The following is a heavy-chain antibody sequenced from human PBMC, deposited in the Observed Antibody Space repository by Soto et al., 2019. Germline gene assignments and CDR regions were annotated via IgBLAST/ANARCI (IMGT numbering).Heavy chain of an antibody. CDR3: AKDRDYISGMDF. J-gene: IGHJ4*02. CDR1: GFVFSDYG. Sequence: QVQLVESGGGVVQPGGSLGLSCAASGFVFSDYGMHWVRQAPGKGLEWVATVSYDGSNKFYADSVRGRFTISRDNPQNPHLLMSTLFLQMKSLRAEDTAVYYCAKDRDYISGMDFWGQGTLVTVSS. V-gene: IGHV3-30*18. CDR2: VSYDGSNK. D-gene: IGHD3-16*01.